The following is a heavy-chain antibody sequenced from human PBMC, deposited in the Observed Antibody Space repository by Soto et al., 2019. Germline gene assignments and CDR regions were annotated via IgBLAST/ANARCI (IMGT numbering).Heavy chain of an antibody. CDR1: GGSISTSSYY. CDR3: ARLATHIWYYYMDV. CDR2: IHYSGST. V-gene: IGHV4-39*02. D-gene: IGHD1-1*01. J-gene: IGHJ6*03. Sequence: SETLSLTCSISGGSISTSSYYWGWIRQPPGKGLEWIGSIHYSGSTSYNPSLKSRVTMSADTSKNHFSLGLSTVTAADTAVYYCARLATHIWYYYMDVWGKGTTVTVSS.